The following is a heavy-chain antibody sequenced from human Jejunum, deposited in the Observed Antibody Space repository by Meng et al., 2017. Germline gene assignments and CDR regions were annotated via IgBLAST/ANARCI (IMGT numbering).Heavy chain of an antibody. CDR1: GGSVSSGSYH. CDR2: IYYGGTT. J-gene: IGHJ4*02. CDR3: ARGSRGYSYG. D-gene: IGHD5-18*01. V-gene: IGHV4-61*01. Sequence: QVQLQESGPGLVRPSETLSLTCTVSGGSVSSGSYHWSWIRQPPGKGLEWIGYIYYGGTTNYNPSLKSRVTISADTSKNQFSLKLSSVTAADTAVYYCARGSRGYSYGWGQGTLVTVSS.